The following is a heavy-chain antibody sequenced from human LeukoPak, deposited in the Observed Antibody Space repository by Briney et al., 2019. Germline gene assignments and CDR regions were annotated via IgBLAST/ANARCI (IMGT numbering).Heavy chain of an antibody. V-gene: IGHV3-30*04. CDR1: GFTFSSYA. J-gene: IGHJ4*02. D-gene: IGHD5-24*01. CDR3: ARNFRDGYNNSFDY. CDR2: ISYDGSNK. Sequence: QPGRSLRLSCAASGFTFSSYAIHWVRQAPGKGLEWVAVISYDGSNKYYADSVKGRFTISRDNSKNTLYLQMNSLRAEDTAVYYCARNFRDGYNNSFDYWGQGTLVTVSS.